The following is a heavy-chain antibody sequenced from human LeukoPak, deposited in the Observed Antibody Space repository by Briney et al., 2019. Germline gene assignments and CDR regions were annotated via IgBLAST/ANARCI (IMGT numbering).Heavy chain of an antibody. J-gene: IGHJ6*03. D-gene: IGHD6-19*01. CDR3: AKAGVSSGWTHYYVDV. V-gene: IGHV3-7*03. Sequence: PGGSLRLSCAASGFTFSTYWMTWVRQSPGKGLEWVANIKQDGSEKYYVDSVKGRFTISRDNAKNSLFLQMNSLRAEDTAVYYCAKAGVSSGWTHYYVDVWGKGTTVTVSS. CDR1: GFTFSTYW. CDR2: IKQDGSEK.